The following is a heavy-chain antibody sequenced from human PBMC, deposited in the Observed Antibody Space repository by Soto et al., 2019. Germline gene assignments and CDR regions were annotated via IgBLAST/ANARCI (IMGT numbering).Heavy chain of an antibody. CDR2: ISSGSSTI. D-gene: IGHD6-19*01. Sequence: EVQLVESGGGLVQPGGSLRLYCAASVFTFSSYSMNWVRQAPGKGLEWVSYISSGSSTIYYADSVKGRFTISRDNAKNSLYLQMNSLRAEDTAVYYCARVYGIPVAGTLDFWGQGTLVTVSS. J-gene: IGHJ4*02. CDR3: ARVYGIPVAGTLDF. CDR1: VFTFSSYS. V-gene: IGHV3-48*01.